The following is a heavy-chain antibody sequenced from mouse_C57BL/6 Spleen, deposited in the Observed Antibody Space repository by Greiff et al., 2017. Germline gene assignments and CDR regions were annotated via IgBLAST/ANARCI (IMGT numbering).Heavy chain of an antibody. CDR2: IRSKSNNYAT. CDR1: GFSFNTYA. D-gene: IGHD1-1*02. J-gene: IGHJ3*01. CDR3: VRYGGFAY. V-gene: IGHV10-1*01. Sequence: EVQGVESGGGLVQPEGSLKLSCAASGFSFNTYAMNWVRQAPGKGLEWVARIRSKSNNYATYYADSVKDRFTISRDDSESMLYLQMNNLKTEDTAMYYCVRYGGFAYWGQGTLVTVSA.